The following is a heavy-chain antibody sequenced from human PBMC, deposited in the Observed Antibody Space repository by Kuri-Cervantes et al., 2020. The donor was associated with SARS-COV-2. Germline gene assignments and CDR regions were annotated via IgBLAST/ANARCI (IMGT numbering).Heavy chain of an antibody. CDR3: ASAFGGAWYYVFDY. Sequence: GGSLRLSCAASGFTFSSYWMSWVRQAPGKGLEWVASINQDGSGKYYVDSVKGRFTISGDTAKNSLYLQMNSLRAEDTAVYYCASAFGGAWYYVFDYWGQGTLVTVSS. J-gene: IGHJ4*02. CDR2: INQDGSGK. CDR1: GFTFSSYW. V-gene: IGHV3-7*01. D-gene: IGHD2-21*02.